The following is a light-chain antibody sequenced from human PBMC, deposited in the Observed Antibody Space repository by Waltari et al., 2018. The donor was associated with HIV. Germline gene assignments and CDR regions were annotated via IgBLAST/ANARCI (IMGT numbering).Light chain of an antibody. J-gene: IGLJ3*02. Sequence: QSVLTQPPSASGTPGQRVTISCSGSSSNIGSNTVNWYKQLPGTAPKLLIYSNNQRPSGVPDRVSGSKSGTSASRGISGLQSGDEAEYYCAAWDDSLNGWVFGGGTKLTVL. CDR2: SNN. CDR1: SSNIGSNT. CDR3: AAWDDSLNGWV. V-gene: IGLV1-44*01.